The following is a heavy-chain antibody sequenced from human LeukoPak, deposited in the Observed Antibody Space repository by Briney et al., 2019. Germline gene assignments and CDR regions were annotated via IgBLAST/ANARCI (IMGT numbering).Heavy chain of an antibody. J-gene: IGHJ4*02. D-gene: IGHD3-3*01. Sequence: SETLSLTCTVSGGSISSYYWSWIRQPAGKGLEWIGRIYTSGSTNYNPSLKSRVTMSVDTSKNQFSLKLSSVTAADTAVYYCARAYYDFWSDPPALDYWAQGTLVTVSS. CDR3: ARAYYDFWSDPPALDY. CDR1: GGSISSYY. CDR2: IYTSGST. V-gene: IGHV4-4*07.